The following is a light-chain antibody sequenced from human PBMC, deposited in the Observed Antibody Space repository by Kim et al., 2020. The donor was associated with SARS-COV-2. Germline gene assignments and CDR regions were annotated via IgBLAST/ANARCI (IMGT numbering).Light chain of an antibody. J-gene: IGLJ2*01. V-gene: IGLV3-19*01. CDR1: SLRSYY. CDR2: GKN. CDR3: TSPASNGNVV. Sequence: SSELTQDPAVSVALGQTVRITCQGDSLRSYYATWYQQKPGQAPILVIYGKNNRPSGIPDRSSGSSSGNTASLTITGTQAGDEADYYCTSPASNGNVVFGG.